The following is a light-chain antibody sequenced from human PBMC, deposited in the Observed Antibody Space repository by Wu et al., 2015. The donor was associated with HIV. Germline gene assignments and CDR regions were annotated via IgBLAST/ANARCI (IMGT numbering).Light chain of an antibody. CDR1: QSVVSSY. CDR2: GAS. J-gene: IGKJ2*03. Sequence: EIVLTQSPGTLSLSPGERATLSCRASQSVVSSYLAWYQQKPGQAPRLLIYGASSRATGIPDRFSGSGSGTDFTLTISRVEPEDFAVYYCQQFGYSGYRFGQGTKVEIK. CDR3: QQFGYSGYR. V-gene: IGKV3-20*01.